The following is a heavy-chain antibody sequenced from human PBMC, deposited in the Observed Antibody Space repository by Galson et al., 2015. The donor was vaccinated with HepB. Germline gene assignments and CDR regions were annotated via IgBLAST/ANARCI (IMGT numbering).Heavy chain of an antibody. CDR2: ISPSGHAI. Sequence: SPRLSCAASGITFTKNYMCWIRQAPGKGLEWVSYISPSGHAIYYADSVKGRFTVSRDNAKNSLFLQMNGLRAEDTAIYYCAVYYSFAPGTADSWGQGTLLTVSS. CDR3: AVYYSFAPGTADS. J-gene: IGHJ4*02. CDR1: GITFTKNY. V-gene: IGHV3-11*01. D-gene: IGHD2-21*01.